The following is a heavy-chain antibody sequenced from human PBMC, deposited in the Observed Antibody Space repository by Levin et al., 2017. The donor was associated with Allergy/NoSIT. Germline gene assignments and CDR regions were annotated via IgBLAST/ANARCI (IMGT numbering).Heavy chain of an antibody. D-gene: IGHD3-9*01. J-gene: IGHJ4*02. CDR2: IYWDDDK. CDR1: GFSVSADGVG. Sequence: SGPTLVKPTQTLTLTCTVSGFSVSADGVGVGWIRQPPGKALEWLALIYWDDDKRYSPSLKSRLTITKDTSKNQVVLTMTNMDPVDTATYYYAHKGGGLTGYYATFFFDYWGQGTLVTVSS. CDR3: AHKGGGLTGYYATFFFDY. V-gene: IGHV2-5*02.